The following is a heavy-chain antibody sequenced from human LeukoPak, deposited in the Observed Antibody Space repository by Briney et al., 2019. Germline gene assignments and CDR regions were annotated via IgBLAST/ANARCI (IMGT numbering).Heavy chain of an antibody. D-gene: IGHD6-19*01. CDR3: ARDGSGWSVDY. Sequence: PGGSLRLSCAASGFTLSSYWMHWVRQAPGRGLVWVSRINSDGSSTTYADFVKGRFTISRDNAENTLYLQMNSLRAEDTAVYFCARDGSGWSVDYWGQGILVTVSS. CDR1: GFTLSSYW. CDR2: INSDGSST. J-gene: IGHJ4*02. V-gene: IGHV3-74*01.